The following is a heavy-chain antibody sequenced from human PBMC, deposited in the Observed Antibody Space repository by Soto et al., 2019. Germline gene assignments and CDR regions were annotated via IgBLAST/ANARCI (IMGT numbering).Heavy chain of an antibody. D-gene: IGHD3-10*01. CDR3: ARGNYPRGYYYYYMDV. Sequence: GESLKISCKGSGYSFTSYWIGWVRQMPGKGLEWMGIIYPGDSDTRYSPSFQGQVTISADKSISTAYLQWSSLKASDTAMYYCARGNYPRGYYYYYMDVWGKGTTVTVSS. J-gene: IGHJ6*03. CDR2: IYPGDSDT. V-gene: IGHV5-51*01. CDR1: GYSFTSYW.